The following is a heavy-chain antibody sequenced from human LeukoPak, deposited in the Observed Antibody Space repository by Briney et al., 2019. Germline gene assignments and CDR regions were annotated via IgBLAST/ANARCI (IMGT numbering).Heavy chain of an antibody. CDR1: GGTFSSYA. J-gene: IGHJ4*02. D-gene: IGHD2-2*01. CDR3: ARASGNQYQLLFLWDY. Sequence: SVKVSCKASGGTFSSYAISWVRQAPGQGLKWMGGIIPIFGTANHAQKFQGRVTITADESTSTAYMELSSLRSEDTAVYYCARASGNQYQLLFLWDYWGQGTLVTVSS. V-gene: IGHV1-69*13. CDR2: IIPIFGTA.